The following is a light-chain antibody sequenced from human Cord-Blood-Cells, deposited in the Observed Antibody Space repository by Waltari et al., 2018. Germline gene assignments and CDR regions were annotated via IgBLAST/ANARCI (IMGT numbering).Light chain of an antibody. V-gene: IGLV2-14*01. Sequence: QSALTQPASVSGSPGPSITISCTGTSSDVGGYNYDSWYQQHPGKAPKLMIYDVSNRPSGVSNRFSGSKSGNTASLTISGLQAEDEADYYCSSYTSSSTLVFGGGTKLTVL. CDR2: DVS. CDR1: SSDVGGYNY. CDR3: SSYTSSSTLV. J-gene: IGLJ3*02.